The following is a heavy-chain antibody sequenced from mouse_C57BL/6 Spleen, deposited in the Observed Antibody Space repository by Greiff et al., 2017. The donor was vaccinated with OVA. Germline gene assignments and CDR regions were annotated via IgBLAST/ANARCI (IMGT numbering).Heavy chain of an antibody. Sequence: DVQLQESGPELVKPGASVKMSCKASGYTFTDYNMHWVKQSHGKSLEWIGYINPNNGGTSYNQKFKGKATLTVNKSSSTAYMELRSLTSEDSAVYYCARWDYDYDDYFDYWGQGTTLTVSS. CDR3: ARWDYDYDDYFDY. J-gene: IGHJ2*01. V-gene: IGHV1-22*01. D-gene: IGHD2-4*01. CDR2: INPNNGGT. CDR1: GYTFTDYN.